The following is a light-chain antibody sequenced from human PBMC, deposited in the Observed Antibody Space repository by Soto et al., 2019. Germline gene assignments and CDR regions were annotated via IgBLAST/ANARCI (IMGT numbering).Light chain of an antibody. Sequence: QSVLTQPASVSGSPGQSITISCTGISSDVGGYNYVSWYQQLPGKAPKLIIYDVSNRPSGVSNRFSASKSANAASLTISGLQAEDEADYYCSSYTSSSTLSVFGTGTKVTVL. J-gene: IGLJ1*01. V-gene: IGLV2-14*03. CDR1: SSDVGGYNY. CDR2: DVS. CDR3: SSYTSSSTLSV.